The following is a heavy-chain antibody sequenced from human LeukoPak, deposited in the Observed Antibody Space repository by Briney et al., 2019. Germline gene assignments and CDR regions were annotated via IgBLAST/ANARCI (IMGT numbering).Heavy chain of an antibody. V-gene: IGHV3-30*03. J-gene: IGHJ4*02. CDR3: ARDYHDDFWSGYLDY. Sequence: PGRSLRLSCAASGFTFSSYGMHWVRQAPGKGLEWVAVISYDGSNKYYADSVKGRFTISRDNSKNTLYLQMNSLRAEDTAVYYCARDYHDDFWSGYLDYWGQGTLVTVSS. CDR2: ISYDGSNK. D-gene: IGHD3-3*01. CDR1: GFTFSSYG.